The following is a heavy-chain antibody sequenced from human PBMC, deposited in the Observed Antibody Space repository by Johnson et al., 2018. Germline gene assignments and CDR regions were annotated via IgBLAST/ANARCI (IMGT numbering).Heavy chain of an antibody. D-gene: IGHD2-2*01. CDR2: IGSSGSYI. Sequence: VQLVESGGGLVKPGGSLRLSCAASGFTFSSYSMNWVRQAPGKGLEWVSFIGSSGSYIYYADSVRGRFTISRDNAKSPLYLQLNSLRAGDTAVYYCTLGYCSTTGCSHYYGMDVWGQGTTVTVSS. J-gene: IGHJ6*02. V-gene: IGHV3-21*04. CDR1: GFTFSSYS. CDR3: TLGYCSTTGCSHYYGMDV.